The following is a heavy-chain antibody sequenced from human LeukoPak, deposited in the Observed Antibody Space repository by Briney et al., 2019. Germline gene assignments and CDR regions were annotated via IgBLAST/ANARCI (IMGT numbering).Heavy chain of an antibody. CDR3: ARASRDGHNLNFDH. J-gene: IGHJ4*02. CDR2: IYPGGSET. CDR1: GYSFSSYW. V-gene: IGHV5-51*01. Sequence: GESPKISCKGLGYSFSSYWSAWVRQRPGKGLEWMGLIYPGGSETRYDPSFEGQVTISADRSTSTAYLQWSSLRASDTAMYYCARASRDGHNLNFDHWGQGTLVSVSS. D-gene: IGHD5-24*01.